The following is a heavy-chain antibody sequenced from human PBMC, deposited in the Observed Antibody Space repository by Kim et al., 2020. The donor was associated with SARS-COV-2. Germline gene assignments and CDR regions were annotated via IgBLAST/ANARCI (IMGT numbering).Heavy chain of an antibody. Sequence: SETLSLNCTFPGCSISSVCDWGTGIGDHPGKFLSCVCWRSTSVASYYDPSLKSRVTISVDTSKNQFSLRLSSVTAADTAVYYCAREMAAFDIWGQGTMVTVSS. V-gene: IGHV4-31*03. CDR3: AREMAAFDI. CDR1: GCSISSVCDW. J-gene: IGHJ3*02. CDR2: RSTSVAS.